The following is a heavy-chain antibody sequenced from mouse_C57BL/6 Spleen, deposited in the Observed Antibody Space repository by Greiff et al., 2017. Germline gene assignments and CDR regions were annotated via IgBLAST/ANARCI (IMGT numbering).Heavy chain of an antibody. CDR2: IDPSDSYT. CDR3: ARRGD. CDR1: GYTFTSYW. J-gene: IGHJ2*01. V-gene: IGHV1-59*01. Sequence: QVQLQQSGAELVRPGTSVKLSCKASGYTFTSYWMHWVKQRPGQGLEWIGVIDPSDSYTNYNQKFKGKATLTVDTSSSTAYMQLSSLTSEDSAVYYCARRGDWGQGTTLTVSS.